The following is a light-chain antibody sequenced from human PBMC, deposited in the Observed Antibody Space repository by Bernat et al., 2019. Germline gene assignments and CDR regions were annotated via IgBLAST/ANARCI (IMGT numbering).Light chain of an antibody. CDR2: GKN. CDR3: DSRDSSGKHHV. Sequence: SSELTQDPAVSVALGQTVRITCQGDSLRSYYASWYQQKPGQAPILVLYGKNNRPSGIPDRFSGSSSGNTACLTITGAQAEDEADYYCDSRDSSGKHHVFGTGTKVTVL. J-gene: IGLJ1*01. CDR1: SLRSYY. V-gene: IGLV3-19*01.